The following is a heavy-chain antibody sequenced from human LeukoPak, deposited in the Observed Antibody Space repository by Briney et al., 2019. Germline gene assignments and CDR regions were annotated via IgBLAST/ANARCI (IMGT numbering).Heavy chain of an antibody. CDR1: GITFSSYG. Sequence: GGSLRLSCAASGITFSSYGMSWVRQAPGKGLEWVSSISSTGGTTYYADSVKGRFTISRDNSKNTLYLQMNSLRAEDTAIYYCAKNGDRGAYCTGGTCYPYFYYYMDVWGKGTTVTVSS. CDR3: AKNGDRGAYCTGGTCYPYFYYYMDV. CDR2: ISSTGGTT. J-gene: IGHJ6*03. V-gene: IGHV3-23*01. D-gene: IGHD2-15*01.